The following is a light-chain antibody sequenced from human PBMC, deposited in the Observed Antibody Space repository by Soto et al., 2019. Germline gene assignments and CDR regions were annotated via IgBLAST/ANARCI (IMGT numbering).Light chain of an antibody. CDR1: QIISSSY. CDR3: QQYGSSPPLT. J-gene: IGKJ4*01. V-gene: IGKV3-20*01. CDR2: GAS. Sequence: EIVLTQSPGTLSLSPGERATLSCGASQIISSSYLAWYQQKPGQAPRLLIYGASSRATGIPDRFSGSWSGTDFTLTISRLEPEDFAVYYCQQYGSSPPLTFGGGTKVEIK.